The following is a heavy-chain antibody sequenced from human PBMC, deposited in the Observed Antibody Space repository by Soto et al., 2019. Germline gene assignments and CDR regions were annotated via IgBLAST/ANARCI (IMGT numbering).Heavy chain of an antibody. D-gene: IGHD1-20*01. CDR1: GGSISSYY. Sequence: SETLSLTCXVSGGSISSYYWSWIRQPPGKGLEWIGYIYYSGSTNYNPSLKSRVTISVDTSKNQFSLKLSSVTAADTAVYYCARRYGRNFDYWGQGTLVTVSS. CDR2: IYYSGST. J-gene: IGHJ4*02. V-gene: IGHV4-59*01. CDR3: ARRYGRNFDY.